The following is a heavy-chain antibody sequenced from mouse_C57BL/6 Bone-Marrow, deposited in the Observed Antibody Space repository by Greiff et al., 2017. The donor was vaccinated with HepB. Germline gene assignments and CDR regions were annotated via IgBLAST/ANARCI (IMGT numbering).Heavy chain of an antibody. CDR2: IDPSDSET. Sequence: QVQLQQPGAELVRPGSSVKLSCKASGYTFTSYWMHWVKQRPIQGLEWIGNIDPSDSETHYNQKFKDKATLTVDKSSSTAYMQLSSLTSEDSAVYYCARHPPDYYSNYEGYVDYWGQGTTLTVSS. CDR3: ARHPPDYYSNYEGYVDY. V-gene: IGHV1-52*01. CDR1: GYTFTSYW. J-gene: IGHJ2*01. D-gene: IGHD2-5*01.